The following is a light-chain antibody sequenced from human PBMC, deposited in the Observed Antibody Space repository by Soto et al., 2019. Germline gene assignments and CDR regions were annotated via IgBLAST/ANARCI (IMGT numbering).Light chain of an antibody. CDR3: QHYGTSFL. Sequence: EIVLTQSPGTLSLSPGERATLSCRASQSVSSSYLAWYQQKPGQAPSLLIYDASRATGIPDRFSGSGSGTDFTLTITRLEPEDFAVYYCQHYGTSFLFGPGTKVDI. J-gene: IGKJ3*01. V-gene: IGKV3-20*01. CDR1: QSVSSSY. CDR2: DAS.